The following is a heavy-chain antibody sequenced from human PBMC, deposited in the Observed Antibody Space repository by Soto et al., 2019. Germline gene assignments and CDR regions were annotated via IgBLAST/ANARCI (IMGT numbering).Heavy chain of an antibody. Sequence: SETLSLTCTVSGGSISSYYWSWIRQPPGKGLEWIGYIYYSGSTNYNPSLKSRVTISVDTSKNQFSLKLSSVTAADTAVYYCASMRVGSLDYWGQGTLVTVSS. CDR1: GGSISSYY. CDR2: IYYSGST. D-gene: IGHD3-22*01. J-gene: IGHJ4*02. CDR3: ASMRVGSLDY. V-gene: IGHV4-59*01.